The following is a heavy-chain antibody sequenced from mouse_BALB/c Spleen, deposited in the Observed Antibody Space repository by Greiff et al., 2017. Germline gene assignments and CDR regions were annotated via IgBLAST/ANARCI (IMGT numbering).Heavy chain of an antibody. V-gene: IGHV5-6*02. Sequence: DVMLVESGGDLVKPGGSLKLSCAASGFTFSSYGMSWVRQTPDKRLEWVATISSGGSYTYYPDSVKGRFTISRDNAKNTLYLQMSSLKSEDTAMYYCARPHYYGALGYFDYWGQGTTLTVSS. CDR1: GFTFSSYG. D-gene: IGHD1-2*01. CDR3: ARPHYYGALGYFDY. J-gene: IGHJ2*01. CDR2: ISSGGSYT.